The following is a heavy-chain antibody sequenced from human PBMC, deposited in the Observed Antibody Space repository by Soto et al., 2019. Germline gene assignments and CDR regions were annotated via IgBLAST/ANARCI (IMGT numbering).Heavy chain of an antibody. Sequence: PGGSLRLSCAASGFTFSTYGMHWVRQAPGKGLEWVAGIRYDGSNQYYADSVKGQFTISRDNSKNTAYLQMNTLKPEDTAVYYCARGQGAAIGDYYYHGMDVWGQGTTVTVSS. V-gene: IGHV3-33*01. D-gene: IGHD2-2*02. CDR3: ARGQGAAIGDYYYHGMDV. J-gene: IGHJ6*02. CDR1: GFTFSTYG. CDR2: IRYDGSNQ.